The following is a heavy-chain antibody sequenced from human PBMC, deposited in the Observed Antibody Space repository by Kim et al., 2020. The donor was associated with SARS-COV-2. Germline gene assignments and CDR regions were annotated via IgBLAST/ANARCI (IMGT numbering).Heavy chain of an antibody. CDR2: IYHSGST. Sequence: SETLSLTCAVSGGSISSSNWWSWVRQPPGKGLEWIGEIYHSGSTNYNPSLKSRVTISVDKSKNQFSLTLSSVTAADTAVYYCAEILGGLYIQHWGQGTLVTVSS. CDR1: GGSISSSNW. CDR3: AEILGGLYIQH. D-gene: IGHD3-10*01. J-gene: IGHJ1*01. V-gene: IGHV4-4*02.